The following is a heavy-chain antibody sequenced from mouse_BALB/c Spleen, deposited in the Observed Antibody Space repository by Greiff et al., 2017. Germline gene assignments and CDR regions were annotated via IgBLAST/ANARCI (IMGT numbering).Heavy chain of an antibody. Sequence: VQLQQSAAELARPGASVKMSCKASGYTFTSYTMHWVKQRPGQGLEWIGYINPSSGYTEYNQKFKDKTTLTADKSSSTAYMQLSSLTSEDSAVYYCARPVVNYFDYWGQGTTLTVSS. V-gene: IGHV1-4*02. J-gene: IGHJ2*01. D-gene: IGHD1-1*01. CDR3: ARPVVNYFDY. CDR1: GYTFTSYT. CDR2: INPSSGYT.